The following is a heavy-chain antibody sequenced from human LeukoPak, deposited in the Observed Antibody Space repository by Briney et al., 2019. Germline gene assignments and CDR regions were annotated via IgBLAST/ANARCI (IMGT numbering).Heavy chain of an antibody. CDR2: MNPNSGNT. Sequence: ASVKVSCKASGYTFTSYDINWVRQATGQGLEWMGWMNPNSGNTGYAQKFQGRVTMTRNTSISTAYMELSSLRSEDTAVYYCATGSGTTGTAQDAFDIWGQGTMVTVSS. CDR3: ATGSGTTGTAQDAFDI. D-gene: IGHD1-1*01. V-gene: IGHV1-8*01. J-gene: IGHJ3*02. CDR1: GYTFTSYD.